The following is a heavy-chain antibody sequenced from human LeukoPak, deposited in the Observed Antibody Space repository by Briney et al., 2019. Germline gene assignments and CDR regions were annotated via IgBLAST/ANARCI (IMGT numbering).Heavy chain of an antibody. Sequence: GASVKASCKASGYTFTGYYMHWVRQAPGQGLEWMGWINPNSGGTNYAQKFQGRVTMTRDTSISTAYMELSRLRSDDTAVYYCARAYYYDSSGSLHYWGQGTLVTVSS. V-gene: IGHV1-2*02. CDR2: INPNSGGT. CDR1: GYTFTGYY. J-gene: IGHJ4*02. CDR3: ARAYYYDSSGSLHY. D-gene: IGHD3-22*01.